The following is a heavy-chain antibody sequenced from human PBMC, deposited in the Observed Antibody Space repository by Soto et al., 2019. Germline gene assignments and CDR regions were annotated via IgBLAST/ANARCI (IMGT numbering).Heavy chain of an antibody. J-gene: IGHJ6*03. CDR2: MNPNSGNT. CDR3: ARDLGGDYSNSSPTDYYYYYYMDV. D-gene: IGHD4-4*01. V-gene: IGHV1-8*01. Sequence: ASVKVSCKASGYTFTSYDINWVRQATGQGLEWMGWMNPNSGNTGYAQKFQGRVTMTRNTSISTAYMELSSLRSEDTAVYYCARDLGGDYSNSSPTDYYYYYYMDVWGKGTRSPSP. CDR1: GYTFTSYD.